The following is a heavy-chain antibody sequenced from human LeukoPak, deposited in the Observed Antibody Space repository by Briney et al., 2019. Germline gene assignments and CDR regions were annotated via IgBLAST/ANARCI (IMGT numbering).Heavy chain of an antibody. CDR2: ISSSSSTI. V-gene: IGHV3-48*01. D-gene: IGHD1-26*01. CDR3: ARRAKGAGPDYYYYYMDV. CDR1: GFTFSSYS. J-gene: IGHJ6*03. Sequence: HPGESLRLSCAASGFTFSSYSMNWVRQAPGKGLEWVSYISSSSSTIYYADSVKGRFTISRDNAKNSPYLQMNSLRAEDTAVYYCARRAKGAGPDYYYYYMDVWGKGTTVTVSS.